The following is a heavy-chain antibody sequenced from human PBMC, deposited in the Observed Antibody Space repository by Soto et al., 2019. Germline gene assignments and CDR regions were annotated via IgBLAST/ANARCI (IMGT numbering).Heavy chain of an antibody. V-gene: IGHV4-61*01. CDR3: ARVAIDYDYVWGSPNYFDC. D-gene: IGHD3-16*01. CDR1: GGSVSSSSYY. CDR2: IYHSGST. Sequence: QVQLQESGPGLVKPSETLSLTCTVSGGSVSSSSYYWSWIRQPPGKGLEWIGYIYHSGSTNYNPSLHSRVTISVDTSKTPFSLKLRSVTAADTAVYFCARVAIDYDYVWGSPNYFDCWGQGTLVTVSS. J-gene: IGHJ4*02.